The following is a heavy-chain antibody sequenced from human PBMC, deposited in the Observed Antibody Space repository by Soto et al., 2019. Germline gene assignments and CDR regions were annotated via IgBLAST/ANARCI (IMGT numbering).Heavy chain of an antibody. Sequence: EVQLVESGGGLVQPGRSLRLSCAASGFTFDDYAMHWVRQAPGKGLEWVSGISWNSGSIGYADSVKGRFTISRDNAKNSLYLQMNSLRAEDTALYYCAKESTSGCVPLYYFDYWGQGTLVTVSS. V-gene: IGHV3-9*01. CDR1: GFTFDDYA. CDR3: AKESTSGCVPLYYFDY. J-gene: IGHJ4*02. CDR2: ISWNSGSI. D-gene: IGHD6-19*01.